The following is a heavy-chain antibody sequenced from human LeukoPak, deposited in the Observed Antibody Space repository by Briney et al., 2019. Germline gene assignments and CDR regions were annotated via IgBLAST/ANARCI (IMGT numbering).Heavy chain of an antibody. D-gene: IGHD6-19*01. V-gene: IGHV1-8*01. CDR1: GYTFTSYD. CDR3: ARGGLTYSIAVADYMGV. CDR2: MNPNSGNT. Sequence: ASVKVSCKASGYTFTSYDINWVRQATGQGLEWMGWMNPNSGNTGYAQKFQGRVTMTRNTSISTAYMELSSLRSEDTAVYYCARGGLTYSIAVADYMGVWGKGTTVTISS. J-gene: IGHJ6*03.